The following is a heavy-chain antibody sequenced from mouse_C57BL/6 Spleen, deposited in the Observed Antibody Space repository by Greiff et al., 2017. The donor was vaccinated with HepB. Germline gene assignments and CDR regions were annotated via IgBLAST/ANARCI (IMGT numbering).Heavy chain of an antibody. CDR3: TRGGGILLRYSFAY. D-gene: IGHD1-1*01. CDR2: IYPGNSDT. V-gene: IGHV1-5*01. Sequence: VQLKQSGTVLARPGASVKMSCKTSGYTFTSYWMHWVKQRPGQGLEWIGAIYPGNSDTSYNQKFKGKAKLTAVTSASTAYMELSSLTNEDSAVYYGTRGGGILLRYSFAYWGQGTLVTVSA. CDR1: GYTFTSYW. J-gene: IGHJ3*01.